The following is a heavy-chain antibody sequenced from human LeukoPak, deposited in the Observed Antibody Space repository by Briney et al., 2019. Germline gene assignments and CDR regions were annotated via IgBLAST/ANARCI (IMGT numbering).Heavy chain of an antibody. Sequence: SETLSLTCAVYGGSFSGYYWSWIRQPPGKGLEWIGEINHSGSTNYNPSLKSRVTISVDTSKNQFSLKLSSVTAADTAVYYCAREGAKESSSWASYFDYWGQGTLVTVSS. V-gene: IGHV4-34*01. CDR2: INHSGST. CDR3: AREGAKESSSWASYFDY. D-gene: IGHD6-6*01. CDR1: GGSFSGYY. J-gene: IGHJ4*02.